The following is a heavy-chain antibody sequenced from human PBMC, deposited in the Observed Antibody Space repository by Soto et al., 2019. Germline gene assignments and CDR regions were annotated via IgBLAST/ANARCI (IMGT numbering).Heavy chain of an antibody. V-gene: IGHV1-8*02. Sequence: ASVKVSCKAAGYSFTSYGISWVRQAPGQGLEWMGWINPNSGFTNYAQKFQGRVTMTRNTSISTAYMELSSLRSEDTAVYYCARGWNDFWSGYYRDYSYYGMDVWGKGNTGNV. J-gene: IGHJ6*04. CDR2: INPNSGFT. CDR3: ARGWNDFWSGYYRDYSYYGMDV. CDR1: GYSFTSYG. D-gene: IGHD3-3*01.